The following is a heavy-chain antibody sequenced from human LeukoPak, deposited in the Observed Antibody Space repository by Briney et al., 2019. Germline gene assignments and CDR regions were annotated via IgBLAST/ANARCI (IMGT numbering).Heavy chain of an antibody. CDR3: ARDLQVVDYYDSSGYPGGGY. J-gene: IGHJ4*02. CDR2: ISSSSSTI. V-gene: IGHV3-48*01. D-gene: IGHD3-22*01. Sequence: GGSLRLSCAASGFTFSSYSMNWVRQAPGKGLEWVSYISSSSSTIYYADSVKGRFTISRDNAKNSLYLQMNSLRAEDTAVYYYARDLQVVDYYDSSGYPGGGYWGQGTLVTVSS. CDR1: GFTFSSYS.